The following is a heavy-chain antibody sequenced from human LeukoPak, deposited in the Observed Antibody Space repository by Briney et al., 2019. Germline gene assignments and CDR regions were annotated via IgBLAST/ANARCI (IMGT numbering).Heavy chain of an antibody. V-gene: IGHV4-4*02. Sequence: SETLSLTCAVSGGSISSSNWWSWVRQPPGKGLEWIGEIYHSGSTNYNPSLKSRVTISIDKSKNQFSLKLSSVTAADTAVYYCARVAYYDSSGYPDYLDYWGQGTLVTVSS. CDR2: IYHSGST. CDR3: ARVAYYDSSGYPDYLDY. CDR1: GGSISSSNW. J-gene: IGHJ4*02. D-gene: IGHD3-22*01.